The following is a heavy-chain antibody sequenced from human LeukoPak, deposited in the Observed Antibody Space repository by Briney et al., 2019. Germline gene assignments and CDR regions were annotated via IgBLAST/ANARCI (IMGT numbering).Heavy chain of an antibody. J-gene: IGHJ3*02. CDR2: IYHSGST. CDR1: GGSISSGGYY. CDR3: ARALVGATYAFDI. D-gene: IGHD1-26*01. V-gene: IGHV4-30-2*01. Sequence: SETLSLTCTVSGGSISSGGYYWSWIRQPPGKGLEWIGYIYHSGSTYYNPSLKSRVTISVDRSKNQFSLKLSSVTAADTAVYYCARALVGATYAFDIWGQGTMVTVSS.